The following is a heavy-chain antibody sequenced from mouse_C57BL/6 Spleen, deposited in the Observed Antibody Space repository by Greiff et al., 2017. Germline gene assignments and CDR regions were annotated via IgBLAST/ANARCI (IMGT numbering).Heavy chain of an antibody. Sequence: VQGVESGAELVKPGASVKMSCKASGYTFTTYSIEWMKQNPGKSLEWIGNFHPYNDDTKYNEKFKGKATLTVEKSSSTVYMELSRLTSDDSAVYYCARQDDYDGEYFDYWGQGTTLTVSS. CDR2: FHPYNDDT. CDR3: ARQDDYDGEYFDY. J-gene: IGHJ2*01. D-gene: IGHD2-4*01. V-gene: IGHV1-47*01. CDR1: GYTFTTYS.